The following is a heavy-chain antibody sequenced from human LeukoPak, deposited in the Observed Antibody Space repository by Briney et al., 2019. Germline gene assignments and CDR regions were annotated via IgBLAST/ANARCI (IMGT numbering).Heavy chain of an antibody. J-gene: IGHJ4*02. Sequence: AGGSLRLSWAASGFTFSNAWMNWVRKAPGKGLEWVGRIKSKTDGGTTDYAAPVKGRFTISRDDSKNTLYLQMNSLKTEDTAVYYCTTDCLDVVFDCLPHHDDEGGQGPLVPFSS. CDR3: TTDCLDVVFDCLPHHDDE. D-gene: IGHD3-9*01. CDR2: IKSKTDGGTT. CDR1: GFTFSNAW. V-gene: IGHV3-15*07.